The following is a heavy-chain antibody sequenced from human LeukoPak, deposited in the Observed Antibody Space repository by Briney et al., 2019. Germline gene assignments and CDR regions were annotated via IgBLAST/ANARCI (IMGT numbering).Heavy chain of an antibody. Sequence: QPGRSLRLSCAASGFTFSSYGMHWVRQAPGKGLEWVAVIWYDGSNKYYADSVKGRFTISRDNSKNTLYLQMNSLRAEDTAVYYCARESGSGSSFDYWGQGTLVTVSS. J-gene: IGHJ4*02. CDR3: ARESGSGSSFDY. D-gene: IGHD3-10*01. CDR2: IWYDGSNK. V-gene: IGHV3-33*01. CDR1: GFTFSSYG.